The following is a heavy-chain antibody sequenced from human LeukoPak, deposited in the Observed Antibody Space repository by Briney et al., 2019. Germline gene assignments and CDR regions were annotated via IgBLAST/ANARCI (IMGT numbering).Heavy chain of an antibody. J-gene: IGHJ5*02. V-gene: IGHV3-21*01. CDR3: ARGGGYCSSTSCYNNWFDP. CDR2: ITSSSNYI. Sequence: GGSLRLSCAASGFTFSSYAMSWVRQAPGKGLEWVSSITSSSNYIYYADSVKGRFTISRDNAKNSLNLQMNSLRAEDTAVYYCARGGGYCSSTSCYNNWFDPWGQGTLVTVSS. D-gene: IGHD2-2*02. CDR1: GFTFSSYA.